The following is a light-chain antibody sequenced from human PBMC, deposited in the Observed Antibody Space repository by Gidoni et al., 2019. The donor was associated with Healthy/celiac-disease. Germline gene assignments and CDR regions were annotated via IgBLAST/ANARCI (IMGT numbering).Light chain of an antibody. CDR1: QRVSSRY. CDR2: DTS. Sequence: ETVLTQSPGTLYSSPGGRATLSCRSSQRVSSRYSAWYQQKTGQAPRLLIYDTSTRVTGLPDIFSVSVSGTDFTLTIRRLEPEDFAVYYCQQYDSPPVTFGGGTKVEIK. V-gene: IGKV3-20*01. CDR3: QQYDSPPVT. J-gene: IGKJ4*01.